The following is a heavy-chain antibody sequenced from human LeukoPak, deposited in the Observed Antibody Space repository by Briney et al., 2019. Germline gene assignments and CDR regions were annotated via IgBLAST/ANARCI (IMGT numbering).Heavy chain of an antibody. CDR2: ISDIGSAI. Sequence: GGSLRLSCATSGSTFSKYSMNWVRQAPGKGLEGVSYISDIGSAIFYADSVKGRFTISRDNAKNSLYLQMNSLRDEDTAVYYCAAYCSTSTCYGVDYWGQGTLVTVSS. CDR3: AAYCSTSTCYGVDY. CDR1: GSTFSKYS. V-gene: IGHV3-48*02. J-gene: IGHJ4*02. D-gene: IGHD2-2*01.